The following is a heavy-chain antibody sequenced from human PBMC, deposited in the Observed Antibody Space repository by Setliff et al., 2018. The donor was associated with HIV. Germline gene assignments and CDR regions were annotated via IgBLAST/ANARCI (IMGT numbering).Heavy chain of an antibody. CDR3: ARASYYYDSSGWVDY. Sequence: PGGSLRLSCAASGFTFSDYYMSWIRQAPGKGLEWVSYISSSSSYTNYADSVKGRFTISRGNAKNSLYLQMNSLRAEDTAVYYCARASYYYDSSGWVDYWGQGTLVTVSS. D-gene: IGHD3-22*01. J-gene: IGHJ4*02. V-gene: IGHV3-11*03. CDR2: ISSSSSYT. CDR1: GFTFSDYY.